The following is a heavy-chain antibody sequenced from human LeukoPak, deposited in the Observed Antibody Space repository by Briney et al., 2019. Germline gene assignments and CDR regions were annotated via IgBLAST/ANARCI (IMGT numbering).Heavy chain of an antibody. V-gene: IGHV1-2*04. D-gene: IGHD3-9*01. CDR1: GYTFTGYY. CDR2: INPNSGGT. Sequence: ASVKVSCKASGYTFTGYYMHWVRPAPGQGLEWMGWINPNSGGTNYAQKFQGWVTMTRDTSISTAYMELSRLRSDDTAVYYCARDRGDILTGYYSPDAFDIWGQGTMVTVSS. CDR3: ARDRGDILTGYYSPDAFDI. J-gene: IGHJ3*02.